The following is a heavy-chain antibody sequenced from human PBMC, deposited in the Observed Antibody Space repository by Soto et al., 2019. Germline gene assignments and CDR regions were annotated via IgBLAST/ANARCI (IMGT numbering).Heavy chain of an antibody. J-gene: IGHJ6*02. CDR1: GGSISSSSYY. CDR2: IYYSGST. D-gene: IGHD2-15*01. CDR3: ARKEGGGNQHGYYYYGMDV. V-gene: IGHV4-39*01. Sequence: SETLSLTXTVSGGSISSSSYYWGWIRQPPGKGLEWIGSIYYSGSTYYNPSLKSRVTISVDTSKNQFSLKLSSVTAADTAVYYCARKEGGGNQHGYYYYGMDVWGQGTTVTVSS.